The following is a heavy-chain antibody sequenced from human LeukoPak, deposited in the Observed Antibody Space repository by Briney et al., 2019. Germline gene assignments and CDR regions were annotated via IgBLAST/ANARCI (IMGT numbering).Heavy chain of an antibody. CDR3: ARGSYCSSTSCYTNWYFDL. D-gene: IGHD2-2*02. CDR2: IYYSGST. Sequence: SEALSLTCTVFGGSISTSSYYWSWIRQPPGKGLEWIGYIYYSGSTNYNPSLKSRVTISVDTSKNQFSLKLSSVTAADTAVYYCARGSYCSSTSCYTNWYFDLWGRGTLVTVSS. CDR1: GGSISTSSYY. V-gene: IGHV4-61*01. J-gene: IGHJ2*01.